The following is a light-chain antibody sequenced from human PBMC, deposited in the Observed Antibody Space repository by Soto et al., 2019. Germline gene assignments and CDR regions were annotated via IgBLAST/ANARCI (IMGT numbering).Light chain of an antibody. CDR3: QSYDSSLSGSRV. CDR1: SSNIGAGYD. V-gene: IGLV1-40*01. J-gene: IGLJ1*01. CDR2: HNS. Sequence: QSALTQPPSVSGAPGQRVTISCTGSSSNIGAGYDVHWYQQLPGTAPKLLIYHNSNRSSGVPDRFSGSKSGTSASLAITGLQAEDEADYYCQSYDSSLSGSRVFGTGTKVTVL.